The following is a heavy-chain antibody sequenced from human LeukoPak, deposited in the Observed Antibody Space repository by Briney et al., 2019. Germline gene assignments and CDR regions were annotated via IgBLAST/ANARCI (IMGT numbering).Heavy chain of an antibody. CDR2: INHSGST. J-gene: IGHJ4*02. V-gene: IGHV4-34*01. CDR1: GFTVSGNH. Sequence: PGGSLRLSCAASGFTVSGNHMSWIRQPPGKGLEWIGEINHSGSTNYNPSLKSRVTISVDTSKNQFSLKLSSVTAADTAVYYCARGIAAAGREGSDYWGQGTLVTASS. CDR3: ARGIAAAGREGSDY. D-gene: IGHD6-13*01.